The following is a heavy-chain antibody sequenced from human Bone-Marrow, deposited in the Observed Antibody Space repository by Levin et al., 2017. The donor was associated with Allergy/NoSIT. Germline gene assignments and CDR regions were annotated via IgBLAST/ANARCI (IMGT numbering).Heavy chain of an antibody. J-gene: IGHJ5*02. Sequence: GASVKVSCRPSGYTFTRHWIGWLRQMPGKGLEWMGIIYPGDSDTRYSPSFEGQVTISVDTSITTAYLQWNSLKTSDTATYFCARMNLAANWFDPWGQGTVVTVSP. V-gene: IGHV5-51*01. CDR2: IYPGDSDT. CDR3: ARMNLAANWFDP. D-gene: IGHD3-16*01. CDR1: GYTFTRHW.